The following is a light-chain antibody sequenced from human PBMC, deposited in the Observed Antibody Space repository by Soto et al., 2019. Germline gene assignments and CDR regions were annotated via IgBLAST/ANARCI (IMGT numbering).Light chain of an antibody. Sequence: EIVLTQSPATLSLSPGERATLSCRASQSVSSYLACYQQKPGQAPWLLIYDASNRATSIPARFSGSGSGTDFTLTISRLEPEDFAVYYCQQYGSSITFGQGTRLEIK. CDR3: QQYGSSIT. CDR1: QSVSSY. V-gene: IGKV3D-20*01. J-gene: IGKJ5*01. CDR2: DAS.